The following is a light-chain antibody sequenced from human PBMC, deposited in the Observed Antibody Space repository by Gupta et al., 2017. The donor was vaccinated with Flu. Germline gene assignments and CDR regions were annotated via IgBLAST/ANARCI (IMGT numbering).Light chain of an antibody. V-gene: IGLV4-69*01. Sequence: HKQRRHQRSLLSVKADADNNHGSGVASPFACSCSSSATEGYLSISGLQSEDEADYYCQTWDSGIGVFGGGTKVTVL. CDR2: ADADNNH. CDR3: QTWDSGIGV. J-gene: IGLJ2*01.